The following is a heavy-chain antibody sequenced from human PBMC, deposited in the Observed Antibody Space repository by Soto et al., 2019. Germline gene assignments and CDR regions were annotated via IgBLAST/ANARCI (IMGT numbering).Heavy chain of an antibody. CDR2: GYHGGNT. D-gene: IGHD5-18*01. CDR1: GGSISSNSYY. V-gene: IGHV4-39*01. Sequence: QLQLQESGPGLVKPSETQSLTCTVSGGSISSNSYYWAWIRQPPGKGLEWIGSGYHGGNTYYNPPHKSRVTISVDTSTNQFSLKLNSVTAADTAVYYCARHLSGYGYLYFEYWGQGILVTVSS. CDR3: ARHLSGYGYLYFEY. J-gene: IGHJ4*02.